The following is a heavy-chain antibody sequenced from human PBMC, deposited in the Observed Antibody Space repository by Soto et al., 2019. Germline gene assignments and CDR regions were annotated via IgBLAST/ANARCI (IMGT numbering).Heavy chain of an antibody. V-gene: IGHV3-23*01. CDR3: AKDAYCSGGSCYDSRLAFAF. Sequence: EVQLLESGGGLVQPGGSLRLSCAASGFTFSSYAMSWVRQAPGKGLEWVSYISGGGGSIYYADSVKGRFTISRDNSKNTVYLQMNSLRAEDTAIYYCAKDAYCSGGSCYDSRLAFAFWGQGTVVIVSS. CDR2: ISGGGGSI. D-gene: IGHD2-15*01. J-gene: IGHJ3*01. CDR1: GFTFSSYA.